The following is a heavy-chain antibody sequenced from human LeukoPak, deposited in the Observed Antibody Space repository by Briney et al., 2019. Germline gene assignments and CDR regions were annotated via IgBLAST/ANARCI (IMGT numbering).Heavy chain of an antibody. CDR3: ARDPHIVVVTATFWPDYYGMDV. Sequence: GGSLRLSCVASGFTLSSYNMKWVRQAPGKGLEWVSSISSSSSYIYYADSVKGRFTISRDNAKNSLYLQMNSLRAEDTAVYYCARDPHIVVVTATFWPDYYGMDVWGQGTTVTVSS. J-gene: IGHJ6*02. CDR1: GFTLSSYN. D-gene: IGHD2-21*02. CDR2: ISSSSSYI. V-gene: IGHV3-21*01.